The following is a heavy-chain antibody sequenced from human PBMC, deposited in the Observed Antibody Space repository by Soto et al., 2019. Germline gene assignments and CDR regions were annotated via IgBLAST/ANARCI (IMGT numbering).Heavy chain of an antibody. J-gene: IGHJ3*02. CDR1: YS. CDR3: ARIPDALDI. CDR2: VYHSGSA. Sequence: YSWSWIRQPPGKGLEWIGFVYHSGSAYYNPSLRSRVTISVDRSKNQFSLRLSSVTAADTAVYYCARIPDALDIWGHGTMVT. D-gene: IGHD2-2*02. V-gene: IGHV4-30-2*01.